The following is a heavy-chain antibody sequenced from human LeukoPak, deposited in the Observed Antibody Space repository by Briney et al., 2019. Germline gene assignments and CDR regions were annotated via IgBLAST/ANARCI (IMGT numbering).Heavy chain of an antibody. V-gene: IGHV2-5*01. J-gene: IGHJ5*02. CDR3: AHRRRSDSWYDLNWFDP. Sequence: SGPTLVKPTQTLTLTCTFSGFSLTISGLGVGWIRQPPGKALEWLALIYWNDDKRYSPSLKSRLTITKDTSKNQVVLTMTNMDPVDTATYYCAHRRRSDSWYDLNWFDPWGQGTLVTVSS. CDR2: IYWNDDK. D-gene: IGHD6-13*01. CDR1: GFSLTISGLG.